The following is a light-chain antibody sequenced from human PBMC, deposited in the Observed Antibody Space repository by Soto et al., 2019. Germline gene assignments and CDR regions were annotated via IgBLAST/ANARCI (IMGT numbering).Light chain of an antibody. CDR2: KVS. CDR3: QQRTNWVTT. Sequence: EVVLTQSPATLSLSPGERATLSCRASQSVGINLAWYHQKPGQAPRLLIYKVSNRANGIPARISGSGSGSDFTLTISSVEPEDLAIYYCQQRTNWVTTFGQGTRLEIK. J-gene: IGKJ2*01. V-gene: IGKV3-11*01. CDR1: QSVGIN.